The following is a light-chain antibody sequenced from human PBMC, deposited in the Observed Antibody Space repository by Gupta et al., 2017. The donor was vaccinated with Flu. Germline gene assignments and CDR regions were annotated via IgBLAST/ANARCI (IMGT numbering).Light chain of an antibody. CDR1: QFIGNN. CDR2: AAS. J-gene: IGKJ4*01. CDR3: QQYNSWPPLT. V-gene: IGKV3-15*01. Sequence: ALLSVSPGESATLSCKASQFIGNNLAWYQQTPGRAPRLLIYAASTRATAVPARFSGSGFGADFTLTISSLQSEDSAVYYCQQYNSWPPLTFGGGTKVEFK.